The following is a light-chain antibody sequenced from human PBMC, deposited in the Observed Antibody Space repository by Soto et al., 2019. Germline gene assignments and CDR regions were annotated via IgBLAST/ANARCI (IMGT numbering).Light chain of an antibody. Sequence: EIVLTQSPATLSLSPGERATLSCRASQSVSSSYLAWYQQKPGQAHRLIIYGASTRATGIQDRFSGSGSGTDFTLTLSSIEPEDLAVYYCKKRSNWHPTVGKGTRREIK. CDR3: KKRSNWHPT. CDR2: GAS. CDR1: QSVSSSY. V-gene: IGKV3D-20*02. J-gene: IGKJ5*01.